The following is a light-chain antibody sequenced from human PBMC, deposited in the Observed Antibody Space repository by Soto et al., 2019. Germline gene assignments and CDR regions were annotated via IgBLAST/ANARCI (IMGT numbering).Light chain of an antibody. CDR3: SSYAGSNNLV. CDR2: EVN. Sequence: QSALTQPPSASGSPGQSVTISCTGTSSDIGGYDYVSWYQQHPGKAPKLIIYEVNKRPSGVPDRVSGSKSGNTASLTVSGLQAEDEADYYCSSYAGSNNLVFAGGTQLTVL. CDR1: SSDIGGYDY. V-gene: IGLV2-8*01. J-gene: IGLJ3*02.